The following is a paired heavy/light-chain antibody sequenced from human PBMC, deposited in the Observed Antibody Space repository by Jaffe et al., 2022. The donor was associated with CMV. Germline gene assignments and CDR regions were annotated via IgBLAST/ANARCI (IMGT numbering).Heavy chain of an antibody. J-gene: IGHJ6*03. CDR3: AKGYDFWSGYPNYYYYMDV. D-gene: IGHD3-3*01. V-gene: IGHV3-23*04. CDR2: ISGSGGST. Sequence: EVQLVESGGGLVQPGGSLRLSCAASGFTFSSYAMSWVRQAPGKGLEWVSAISGSGGSTYYADSVKGRFTISRDNSKNTLYLQMNSLRAEDTAVYYCAKGYDFWSGYPNYYYYMDVWGKGTTVTVSS. CDR1: GFTFSSYA.
Light chain of an antibody. CDR3: GTWDSSLSWV. Sequence: QSVLTQPPSVSAAPGQKVTISCSGSSSNIGNNYVSWYQQLPGTAPKLLIYDNNKRPSGIPDRFSGSKSGTSATLGITGLQTGDEADYYCGTWDSSLSWVFGGGTKLTVL. CDR2: DNN. J-gene: IGLJ3*02. V-gene: IGLV1-51*01. CDR1: SSNIGNNY.